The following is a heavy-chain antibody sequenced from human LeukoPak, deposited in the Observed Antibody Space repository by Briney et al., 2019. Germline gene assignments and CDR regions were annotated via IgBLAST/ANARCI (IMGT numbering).Heavy chain of an antibody. J-gene: IGHJ3*02. CDR1: GGSISSSSYY. D-gene: IGHD3-10*01. Sequence: SETLSLTCTVSGGSISSSSYYWGWIRQPPGKGLEWIGSIYYSGSTNYNPSLKSRVTISVDTSKNQFSLKLSSVTAADTAVYYCARSLPRCGYTAGRFRSYCAFDIWGQGTMVTVSS. V-gene: IGHV4-39*07. CDR3: ARSLPRCGYTAGRFRSYCAFDI. CDR2: IYYSGST.